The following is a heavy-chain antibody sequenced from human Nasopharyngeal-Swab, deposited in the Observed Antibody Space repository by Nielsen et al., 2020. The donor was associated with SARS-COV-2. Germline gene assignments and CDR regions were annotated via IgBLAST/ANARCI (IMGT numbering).Heavy chain of an antibody. CDR3: AREPYYDSSGYYYSDAFDI. D-gene: IGHD3-22*01. CDR2: ISAYNGNT. Sequence: WVRYAPGHGCEWTGWISAYNGNTNYAQKLQGRVTMTTDTSTSTAYMELRSLRSDDTAVYYCAREPYYDSSGYYYSDAFDIWGQGTMVTVSS. V-gene: IGHV1-18*01. J-gene: IGHJ3*02.